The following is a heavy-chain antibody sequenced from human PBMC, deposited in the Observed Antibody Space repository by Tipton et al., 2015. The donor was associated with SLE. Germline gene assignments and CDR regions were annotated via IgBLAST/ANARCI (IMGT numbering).Heavy chain of an antibody. CDR1: GFTFSSYW. Sequence: AASGFTFSSYWMSWVRQAPGKGLEWVANIKQDGSEKHYVDSVKGRFTISRDNAKNSLYLQMNSLRAEDTAVYYCASGNYEGSFDYWGQGTLVTVSS. V-gene: IGHV3-7*01. CDR2: IKQDGSEK. D-gene: IGHD1-7*01. CDR3: ASGNYEGSFDY. J-gene: IGHJ4*02.